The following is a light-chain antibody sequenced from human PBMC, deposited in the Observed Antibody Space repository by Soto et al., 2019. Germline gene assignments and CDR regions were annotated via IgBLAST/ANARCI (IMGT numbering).Light chain of an antibody. V-gene: IGLV1-40*01. Sequence: QSVLTQPPSVSGAPGQRVTISCTGSSSNIGSGYDVHWYQLLPGTTPKLLIYGNSNRPSGVPDRFSGSKSGTSASLAITGLQAEDEADYYCQSYDNSLSGSKVFGTGTKLTVL. CDR3: QSYDNSLSGSKV. J-gene: IGLJ1*01. CDR2: GNS. CDR1: SSNIGSGYD.